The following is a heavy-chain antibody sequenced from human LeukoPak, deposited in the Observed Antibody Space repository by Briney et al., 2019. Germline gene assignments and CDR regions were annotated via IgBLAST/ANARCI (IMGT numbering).Heavy chain of an antibody. D-gene: IGHD3-22*01. CDR3: AKDGDSRGYYSTYFDN. V-gene: IGHV3-23*01. Sequence: PGGSLRLSCAASGFTVSSNYMTWVRQAPGKGLEWVSSISDSGDSTFYADSVKGQFTISRDNSKNTLHLQMNSLRAEDTAVYYCAKDGDSRGYYSTYFDNWGQGILVTVSS. J-gene: IGHJ4*02. CDR1: GFTVSSNY. CDR2: ISDSGDST.